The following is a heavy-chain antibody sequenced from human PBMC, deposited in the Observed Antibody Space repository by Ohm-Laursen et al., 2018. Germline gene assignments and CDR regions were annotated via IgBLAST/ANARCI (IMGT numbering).Heavy chain of an antibody. CDR3: ARNRGYSDSSGYYWYFDL. D-gene: IGHD3-22*01. Sequence: SDTLSLTCTVSGGSISSYYWSWIRQPPGKGPEWIGYIYYSGSTNDNPPLKSRVTISVDTSKNQFSLKLTSVTAADTAVYYCARNRGYSDSSGYYWYFDLWGRGTLVTVSS. CDR1: GGSISSYY. V-gene: IGHV4-59*07. CDR2: IYYSGST. J-gene: IGHJ2*01.